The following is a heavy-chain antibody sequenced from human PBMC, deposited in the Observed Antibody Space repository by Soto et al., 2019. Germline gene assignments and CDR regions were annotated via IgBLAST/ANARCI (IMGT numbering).Heavy chain of an antibody. J-gene: IGHJ4*02. CDR1: GYSFTSYG. D-gene: IGHD5-12*01. V-gene: IGHV1-18*01. CDR3: ARDRGCSGYGDS. Sequence: QVQLVQSGGEVKKPGASVKVSCKASGYSFTSYGISWVRQAPGQGLEWMGWISAYNGNTNYAQKFQGRVTMTTDTSTSTAYRELRSLRSDDTAVYYCARDRGCSGYGDSWGQGPLVTVSS. CDR2: ISAYNGNT.